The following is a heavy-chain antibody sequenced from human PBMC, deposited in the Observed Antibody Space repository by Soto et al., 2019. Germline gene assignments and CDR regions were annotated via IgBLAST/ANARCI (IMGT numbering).Heavy chain of an antibody. V-gene: IGHV3-23*01. CDR1: VFTVSSYN. CDR2: VSASGTTT. Sequence: GTLRLACAASVFTVSSYNMSWVRQAPGKGLEWVSRVSASGTTTYYAHSVKGRFTISRDNSKNTLSLQMNSLRDEDTAVYYCAKDAGPDLRGGFDFGGQGTMVTVSS. CDR3: AKDAGPDLRGGFDF. J-gene: IGHJ3*01. D-gene: IGHD2-15*01.